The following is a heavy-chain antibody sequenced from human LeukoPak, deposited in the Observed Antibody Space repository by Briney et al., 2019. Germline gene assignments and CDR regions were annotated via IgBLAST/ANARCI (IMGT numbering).Heavy chain of an antibody. V-gene: IGHV4-59*01. CDR2: IYYTGST. CDR3: ARGEILTGYYNWFDP. Sequence: SVTLSLTCSVSGGSISSYYWSWIRQPPGKRLEWIGYIYYTGSTKYNPSLKSRVTISLDTSKNQFSLKLSSVTAADTAVYYCARGEILTGYYNWFDPWGQGTLVTVSS. J-gene: IGHJ5*02. CDR1: GGSISSYY. D-gene: IGHD3-9*01.